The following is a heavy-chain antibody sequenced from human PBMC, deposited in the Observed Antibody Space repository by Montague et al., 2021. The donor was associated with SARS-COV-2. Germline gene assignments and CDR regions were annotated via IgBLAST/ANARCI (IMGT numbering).Heavy chain of an antibody. Sequence: SETLSLTCTVSGDSISNSNWWTWVRQSSGRGLEWIGEIFRSGDSNYNPSLKSRVTMSVDMSRNQFSLSLSNVTAADTAIYYCVRGGTMTVVIFDYWGQGTLVTVSS. V-gene: IGHV4-4*02. CDR3: VRGGTMTVVIFDY. J-gene: IGHJ4*02. CDR1: GDSISNSNW. CDR2: IFRSGDS. D-gene: IGHD3-22*01.